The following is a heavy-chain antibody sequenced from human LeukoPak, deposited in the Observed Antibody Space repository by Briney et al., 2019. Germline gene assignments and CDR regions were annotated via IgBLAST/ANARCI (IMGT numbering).Heavy chain of an antibody. V-gene: IGHV1-69*01. CDR3: ARQYYDILTGYLFDP. D-gene: IGHD3-9*01. J-gene: IGHJ5*02. CDR2: IIPIFGTA. CDR1: GGTFSSYA. Sequence: SVKVSCKASGGTFSSYAISWVRQAPGQGLEWMGGIIPIFGTANYAQKFQGRVTITADESTSTAYMELSSLRSEDTAVYYCARQYYDILTGYLFDPWGQGTLVTVSS.